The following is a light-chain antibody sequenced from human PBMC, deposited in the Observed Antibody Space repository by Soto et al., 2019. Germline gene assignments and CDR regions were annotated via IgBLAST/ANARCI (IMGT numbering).Light chain of an antibody. J-gene: IGKJ3*01. CDR3: QHYGQSPPEYT. CDR1: QSVSSSF. V-gene: IGKV3-20*01. Sequence: EIVLTQSPGTLSLSPGERATLSCRASQSVSSSFLAWYQQRPGQTPRLLIFGASYRATGIPDRFSGTGSGTDFTLTISKLEPEDFAVYYCQHYGQSPPEYTFGPGTKVD. CDR2: GAS.